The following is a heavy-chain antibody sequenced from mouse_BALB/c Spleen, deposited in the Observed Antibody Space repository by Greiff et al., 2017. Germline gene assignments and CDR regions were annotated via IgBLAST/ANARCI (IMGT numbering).Heavy chain of an antibody. CDR1: GFTFSSYT. V-gene: IGHV5-12-2*01. J-gene: IGHJ4*01. D-gene: IGHD2-1*01. CDR3: ARHLLEDGNSAMDY. CDR2: ISNGGGST. Sequence: DVMLVESGGGLVQPGGSLKLSCAASGFTFSSYTMSWVRQTPEKRLEWVAYISNGGGSTYYPDTVKGRFTISRDNAKNTLYLQMSSLKSEDTAMYYCARHLLEDGNSAMDYWGQGTSVTVSS.